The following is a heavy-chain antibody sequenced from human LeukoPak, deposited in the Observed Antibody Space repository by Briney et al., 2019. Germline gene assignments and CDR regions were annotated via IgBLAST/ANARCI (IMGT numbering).Heavy chain of an antibody. CDR1: RFTFSSYW. CDR2: IKQDGSEK. CDR3: ARDYHEAYYYGSGSQGAAFDI. V-gene: IGHV3-7*01. D-gene: IGHD3-10*01. J-gene: IGHJ3*02. Sequence: GGSLRISCVASRFTFSSYWLTWVRQAPGKGLEWVANIKQDGSEKYYADSVKGRFTISRDNAKNSLYLQMNSLRAEDTAVYYCARDYHEAYYYGSGSQGAAFDIWGQGTMVTVSS.